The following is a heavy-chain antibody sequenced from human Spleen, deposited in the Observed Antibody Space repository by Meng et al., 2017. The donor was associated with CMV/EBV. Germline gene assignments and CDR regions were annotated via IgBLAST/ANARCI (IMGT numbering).Heavy chain of an antibody. CDR1: GFTFSSYD. Sequence: GGSLRLSCAACGFTFSSYDMHWVRQATGKGLEWVSAIGTAGDTYYPGSVKGRFTISRDNAKNSLYLQMNSLRAEDTAVYYCAKDGYKAKFYFDFWGQGTLVTVSS. J-gene: IGHJ4*02. D-gene: IGHD5-24*01. CDR2: IGTAGDT. V-gene: IGHV3-13*01. CDR3: AKDGYKAKFYFDF.